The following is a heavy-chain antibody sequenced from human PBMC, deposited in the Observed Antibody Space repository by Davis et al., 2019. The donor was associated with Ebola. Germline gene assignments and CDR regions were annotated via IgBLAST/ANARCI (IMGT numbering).Heavy chain of an antibody. CDR1: GYTFTSYG. D-gene: IGHD3-22*01. J-gene: IGHJ3*02. CDR3: ARVGYYDSSGYSHDAFDI. Sequence: AASVKVSCKASGYTFTSYGISWVRQAPGQGLEWMGWISAYNGNTNYAQKFQGRVTMTRDTSISTAYMELSRLRSDDTAVYYCARVGYYDSSGYSHDAFDIWGQGTMVTVSS. V-gene: IGHV1-18*01. CDR2: ISAYNGNT.